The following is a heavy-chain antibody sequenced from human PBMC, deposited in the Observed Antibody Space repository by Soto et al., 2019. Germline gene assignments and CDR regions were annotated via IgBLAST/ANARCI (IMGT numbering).Heavy chain of an antibody. CDR2: INHRGSA. J-gene: IGHJ4*02. CDR3: ARYNAASGTYYFDS. CDR1: GASVSSTYW. D-gene: IGHD6-13*01. Sequence: PSETLSLTCAVSGASVSSTYWWSWVRQPPGKGPEWIGEINHRGSANYNPSLKSRVTMSLDISKSQFSLRLTSVTAADTAVYFCARYNAASGTYYFDSWGRGALVT. V-gene: IGHV4-4*02.